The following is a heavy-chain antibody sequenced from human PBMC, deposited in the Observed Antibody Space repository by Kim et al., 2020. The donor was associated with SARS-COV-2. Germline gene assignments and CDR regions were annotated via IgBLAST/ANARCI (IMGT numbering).Heavy chain of an antibody. V-gene: IGHV1-18*01. D-gene: IGHD3-10*01. Sequence: ASVKVSCKASGYTFTSYGISWVRQAPGQGLEWMGWISAYNGNTNYAQKLQGRVTMTTDTSTSTAYMELRSLRSDDTAVYYCARDTLLWFGELLPGSMDVWGQGTTVTVSS. CDR1: GYTFTSYG. J-gene: IGHJ6*02. CDR3: ARDTLLWFGELLPGSMDV. CDR2: ISAYNGNT.